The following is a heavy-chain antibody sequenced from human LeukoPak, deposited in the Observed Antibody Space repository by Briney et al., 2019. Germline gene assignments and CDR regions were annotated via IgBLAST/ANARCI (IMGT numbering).Heavy chain of an antibody. J-gene: IGHJ4*02. CDR1: GGAISSDNYY. V-gene: IGHV4-39*01. CDR2: INYSGTT. Sequence: SETLSLTCTVSGGAISSDNYYWGWIRQPPGKGLERIGSINYSGTTYYNPSLKSRVSISVDTSRTQFSLRLSSVTAADTAVYYRARLSDYWGQGTLVTVSS. CDR3: ARLSDY.